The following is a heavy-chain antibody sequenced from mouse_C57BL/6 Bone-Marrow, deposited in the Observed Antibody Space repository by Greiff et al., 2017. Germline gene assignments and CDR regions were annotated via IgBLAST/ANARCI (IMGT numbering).Heavy chain of an antibody. CDR2: IYPRSGNT. D-gene: IGHD1-1*01. CDR1: GYTFTSYG. J-gene: IGHJ2*01. CDR3: ASVITTVAAPY. V-gene: IGHV1-81*01. Sequence: VQLQQSGAELARPGASVKLSCKASGYTFTSYGISWVKQRTGQGLEWIGEIYPRSGNTYYNEKFKGKATLTADKSSSTAYIELRSLTSEDSAVYFGASVITTVAAPYWGQGTTLTVSS.